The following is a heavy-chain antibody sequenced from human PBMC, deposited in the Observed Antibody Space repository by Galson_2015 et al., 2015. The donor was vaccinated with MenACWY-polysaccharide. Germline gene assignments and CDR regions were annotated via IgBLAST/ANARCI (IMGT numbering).Heavy chain of an antibody. CDR3: ARGGSTYSYGSGTYYKFDS. Sequence: SLRLSCAASGFTFSTYTMHWVRQAPGKGLEWVAVISNDGSNKYYADSVKGRFTISRDNSKNTLYLQMNSLRAEDTAVYYCARGGSTYSYGSGTYYKFDSWGQGTLVTVSS. V-gene: IGHV3-30-3*01. D-gene: IGHD3-10*01. CDR2: ISNDGSNK. CDR1: GFTFSTYT. J-gene: IGHJ4*02.